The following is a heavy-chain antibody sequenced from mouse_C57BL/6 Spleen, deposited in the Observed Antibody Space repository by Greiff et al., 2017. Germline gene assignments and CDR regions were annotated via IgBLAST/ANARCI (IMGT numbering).Heavy chain of an antibody. CDR2: INPGSGGT. V-gene: IGHV1-54*01. Sequence: QVQLQQSGAELVRPGTSVKVSCKASGYAFTNYLIEWVKQRPGQGLEWIGVINPGSGGTHYTEKFKGKATLTADKSYSTAYMKLSSLTSEDSAVYFCARGWIDYYYYAMDYWGQGTSVTVSS. D-gene: IGHD1-1*01. CDR3: ARGWIDYYYYAMDY. CDR1: GYAFTNYL. J-gene: IGHJ4*01.